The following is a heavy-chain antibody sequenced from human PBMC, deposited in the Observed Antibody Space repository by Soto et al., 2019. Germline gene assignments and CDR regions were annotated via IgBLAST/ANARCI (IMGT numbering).Heavy chain of an antibody. CDR1: GFTFSNYA. D-gene: IGHD6-13*01. Sequence: EVQLLESGGGLVQPGGSLRLSCAASGFTFSNYAVTWVRQAPGKGLEWVSTISGSCGSTYCADSVKGRFTISRDNSKNTLYLQMNSLRAEDTAVYYCAKDQGSSWYEIDYWGQGTLVTVSS. CDR2: ISGSCGST. V-gene: IGHV3-23*01. J-gene: IGHJ4*02. CDR3: AKDQGSSWYEIDY.